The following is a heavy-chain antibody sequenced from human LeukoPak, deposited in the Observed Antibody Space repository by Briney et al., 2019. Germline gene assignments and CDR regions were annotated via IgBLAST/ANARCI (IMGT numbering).Heavy chain of an antibody. V-gene: IGHV3-30*18. CDR3: AKDTGSSGWADFDY. CDR2: ISYDGSNK. CDR1: GFTFSSYG. J-gene: IGHJ4*02. D-gene: IGHD6-19*01. Sequence: PGRSLRLSCAASGFTFSSYGMHWVRQAPGKGLEWVAVISYDGSNKYYADSVKGRFTISRDNSKNTLYLQMNSLRAEDTAVCYCAKDTGSSGWADFDYWGQGTLVTVTS.